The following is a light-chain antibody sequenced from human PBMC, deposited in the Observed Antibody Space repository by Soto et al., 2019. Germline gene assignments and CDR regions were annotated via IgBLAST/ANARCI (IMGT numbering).Light chain of an antibody. CDR1: QSVSSN. V-gene: IGKV3-15*01. Sequence: EIVMTQSPATLSVSPGERATLSCRASQSVSSNLSWYQQKTGQAPSLLISGASTRATGIPARFSGSGSGTEFTLTISSLQPEDFAVYYCQQYNNWLYTFGQGTKLEIK. CDR2: GAS. CDR3: QQYNNWLYT. J-gene: IGKJ2*01.